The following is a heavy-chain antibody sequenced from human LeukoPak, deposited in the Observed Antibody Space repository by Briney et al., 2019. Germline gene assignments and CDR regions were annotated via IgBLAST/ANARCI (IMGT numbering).Heavy chain of an antibody. Sequence: PSETLSLTCAVYGGSFSGYYWSWIRQPPGKGLEWIGEINHSGSTNYNPSLKSRVTISVDTSKNQFSLKLSSVTAADTAVYYCARGPGDNRDYWGQGTLVTVSS. J-gene: IGHJ4*02. D-gene: IGHD4-17*01. V-gene: IGHV4-34*01. CDR2: INHSGST. CDR3: ARGPGDNRDY. CDR1: GGSFSGYY.